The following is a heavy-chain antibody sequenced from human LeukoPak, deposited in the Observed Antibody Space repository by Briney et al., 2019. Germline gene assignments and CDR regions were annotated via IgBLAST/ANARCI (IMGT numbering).Heavy chain of an antibody. CDR2: ISWNSGSI. J-gene: IGHJ4*02. Sequence: QTGGSLRLSCAASGFTFDDYAMHWVRQAPGKGLEWVSGISWNSGSIGYADSVKGRFTISRDNAKNSLYLQMNSLRAEDTALYYCAKDIVPGATKGFDYWGQGTLVTVSS. D-gene: IGHD1-26*01. CDR1: GFTFDDYA. CDR3: AKDIVPGATKGFDY. V-gene: IGHV3-9*01.